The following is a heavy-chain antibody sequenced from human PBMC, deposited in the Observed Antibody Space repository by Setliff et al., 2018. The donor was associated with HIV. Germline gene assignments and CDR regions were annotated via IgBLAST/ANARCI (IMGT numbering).Heavy chain of an antibody. V-gene: IGHV4-59*11. J-gene: IGHJ6*02. Sequence: SETLSLTCSLSGGSINDHYFSWIRQSPGKGLEWIGSINYSGRPKYNPSLNSRGTISLDTSKNELSLKLTSVTAADTALYYCARHSVITYGGLFFDYYYYGMDVWAHGTTVTVSS. CDR3: ARHSVITYGGLFFDYYYYGMDV. CDR1: GGSINDHY. CDR2: INYSGRP. D-gene: IGHD3-16*01.